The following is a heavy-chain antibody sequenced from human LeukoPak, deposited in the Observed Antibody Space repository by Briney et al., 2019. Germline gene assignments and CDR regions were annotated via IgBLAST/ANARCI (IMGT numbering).Heavy chain of an antibody. J-gene: IGHJ4*02. CDR2: IRYDGSNK. V-gene: IGHV3-30*02. D-gene: IGHD2-2*01. CDR1: GFTFSSYG. CDR3: AKPDRKYCSSTSCRGWYFDY. Sequence: GGSLRPSCAASGFTFSSYGMHWVRQAPGKGLEWVAFIRYDGSNKYYADSVKGRFTISRDNSKNTLYLQMNSLRAEDTAVYYCAKPDRKYCSSTSCRGWYFDYWGQGTLVTVSS.